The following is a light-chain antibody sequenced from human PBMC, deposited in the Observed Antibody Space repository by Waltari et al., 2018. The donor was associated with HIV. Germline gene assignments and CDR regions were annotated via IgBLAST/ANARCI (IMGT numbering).Light chain of an antibody. CDR3: GSYADTHSFV. CDR2: EFD. Sequence: QSALTQPRSVSGSPGQSVTISCTGSTNDIGGYNYVSWYQQHPGKVPKLMIYEFDKRPSGVPVRFSGSKSGYAAALTISGLQAEDEAAYYCGSYADTHSFVFGTGTKVTVL. CDR1: TNDIGGYNY. V-gene: IGLV2-11*01. J-gene: IGLJ1*01.